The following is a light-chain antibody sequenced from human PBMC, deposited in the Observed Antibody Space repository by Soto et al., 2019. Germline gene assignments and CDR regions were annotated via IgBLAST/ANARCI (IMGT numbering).Light chain of an antibody. CDR3: QQSYSTHQT. CDR1: QSISSY. CDR2: AAS. Sequence: DIQMTQSPSSLSASVGDRVTITCRASQSISSYLNWYQQKPGKAPKLLIYAASSLQSGVPSRFSGSGSGTEFTLTISSLQPEDFATYYCQQSYSTHQTFGQGTKVEIK. V-gene: IGKV1-39*01. J-gene: IGKJ1*01.